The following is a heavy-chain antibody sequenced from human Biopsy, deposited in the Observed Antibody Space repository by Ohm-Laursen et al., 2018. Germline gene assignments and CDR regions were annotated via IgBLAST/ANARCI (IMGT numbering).Heavy chain of an antibody. J-gene: IGHJ3*01. CDR2: IYYSGST. CDR3: ARLYRLDDYWNDDPPDAFDV. V-gene: IGHV4-59*07. CDR1: GGSIYNFF. Sequence: SDTLSLTCTVSGGSIYNFFWSWIRQPPGKGLEWIGYIYYSGSTNYNPSLRGRVTISVDTSKNQFSLKLSSVTAADTAVFFCARLYRLDDYWNDDPPDAFDVWGQGTMVTVSS. D-gene: IGHD3-3*01.